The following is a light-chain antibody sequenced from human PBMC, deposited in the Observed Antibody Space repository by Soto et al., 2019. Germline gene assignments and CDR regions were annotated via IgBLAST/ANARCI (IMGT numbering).Light chain of an antibody. Sequence: QSALTQPASVSGSPGQSIAISCTGTSSDVGSYNLVSWYQQHPGKAPKLMIYEDTKRPLGVSDRFSGSKSGNTASLTISGLQAEDEADYYCCSYATSSTYVFGTGTKLTVL. CDR1: SSDVGSYNL. V-gene: IGLV2-23*01. CDR2: EDT. CDR3: CSYATSSTYV. J-gene: IGLJ1*01.